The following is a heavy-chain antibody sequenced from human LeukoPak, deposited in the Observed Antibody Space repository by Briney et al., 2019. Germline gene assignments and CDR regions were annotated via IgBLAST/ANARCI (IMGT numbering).Heavy chain of an antibody. J-gene: IGHJ3*02. CDR3: AKDRIQLWLRGAFDI. CDR2: ISGSGGST. D-gene: IGHD5-18*01. CDR1: GFTFSSYA. V-gene: IGHV3-23*01. Sequence: GGSLRLSCAASGFTFSSYAMSWVRQAPGKGLEWVSAISGSGGSTYYADSVKGRFTISRDNSKNTLYLQMNSLRAEDAAVYYCAKDRIQLWLRGAFDIWGQGTMVTVSS.